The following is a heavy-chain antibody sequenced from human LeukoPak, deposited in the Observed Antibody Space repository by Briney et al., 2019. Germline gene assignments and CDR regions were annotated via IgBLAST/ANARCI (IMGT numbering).Heavy chain of an antibody. Sequence: ASVKVSCKASGYSFTGYYMHWVRQAPGQGLEWMGRINPNSGVTNYAQKFQDRVTMTRDMSISTAYMNLSRLRSDGAAVYYCAKSYDSSGYSVDYWGQGTLVTVSS. CDR2: INPNSGVT. J-gene: IGHJ4*02. CDR1: GYSFTGYY. CDR3: AKSYDSSGYSVDY. D-gene: IGHD3-22*01. V-gene: IGHV1-2*06.